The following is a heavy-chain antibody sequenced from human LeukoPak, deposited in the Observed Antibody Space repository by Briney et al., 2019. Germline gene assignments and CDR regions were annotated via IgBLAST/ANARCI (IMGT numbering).Heavy chain of an antibody. J-gene: IGHJ6*04. V-gene: IGHV3-7*03. CDR3: ARELWFGEPSGNYGMDV. CDR2: IKQDGSEK. CDR1: GFTFSSYW. D-gene: IGHD3-10*01. Sequence: PGGSLRLSCAAPGFTFSSYWMSWVRQAPGRGLEWVANIKQDGSEKYYVDSVKGRFTISRDNAKNSLYLQMNSLRAEDTAVYYCARELWFGEPSGNYGMDVWGKGTTVTVSS.